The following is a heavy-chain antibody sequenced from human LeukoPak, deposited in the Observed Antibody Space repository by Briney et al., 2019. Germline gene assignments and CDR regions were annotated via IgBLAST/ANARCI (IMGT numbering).Heavy chain of an antibody. CDR1: GFTFSSYG. J-gene: IGHJ4*02. Sequence: GGSLRLSCAASGFTFSSYGMHWVRQAPGKGLEWVAVISYDGSNKYYADSVKGRFTISRDNSKNTLYLQMNSLRAEDTAVYYCAKDSNRIAAALYYFDYWGQGTLVTVSS. V-gene: IGHV3-30*18. CDR2: ISYDGSNK. D-gene: IGHD6-13*01. CDR3: AKDSNRIAAALYYFDY.